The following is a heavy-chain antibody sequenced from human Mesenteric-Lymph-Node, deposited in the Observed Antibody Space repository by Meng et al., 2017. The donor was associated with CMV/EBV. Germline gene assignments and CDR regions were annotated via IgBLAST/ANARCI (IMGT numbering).Heavy chain of an antibody. CDR3: ARAPDYDFWSGPFDY. D-gene: IGHD3-3*01. Sequence: GSLRLSYTVSGGSISSSSYYWGWIRQPPGKGLEWIGSIYYSGSTYYNPSLKSRVTISVDTSKNQFSLKLSSVTAADTAVYYCARAPDYDFWSGPFDYWGQGTLVTVSS. CDR1: GGSISSSSYY. CDR2: IYYSGST. J-gene: IGHJ4*02. V-gene: IGHV4-39*07.